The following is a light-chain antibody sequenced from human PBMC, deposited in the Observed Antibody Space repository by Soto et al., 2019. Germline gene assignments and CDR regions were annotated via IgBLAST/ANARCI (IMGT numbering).Light chain of an antibody. CDR3: QAYDDSLNDFV. CDR2: GNR. V-gene: IGLV1-40*01. J-gene: IGLJ3*02. Sequence: QSVLTKPPSVSGAPGQRVTISCPGNNSNLGAGYDVPWYQQLPGAAPKLVIFGNRNRPSGVPERFSGSKSGTSAALAIAGLQAEDEDDYYCQAYDDSLNDFVFGGGTKLTVL. CDR1: NSNLGAGYD.